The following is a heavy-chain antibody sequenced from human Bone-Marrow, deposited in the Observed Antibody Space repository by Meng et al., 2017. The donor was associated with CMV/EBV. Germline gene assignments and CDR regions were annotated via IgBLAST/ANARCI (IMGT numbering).Heavy chain of an antibody. V-gene: IGHV1-18*01. CDR2: ISAYNGQK. D-gene: IGHD4-23*01. Sequence: ASVKVSCKASGYTFTSYGISWVRQAPGQGLEWMGWISAYNGQKNYAQKFQGRVTMTTDTSTNTAYMDLRSLRSDDTAVYYGVRDLGSTPAIFFDYWGQGTLVTVSS. J-gene: IGHJ4*02. CDR1: GYTFTSYG. CDR3: VRDLGSTPAIFFDY.